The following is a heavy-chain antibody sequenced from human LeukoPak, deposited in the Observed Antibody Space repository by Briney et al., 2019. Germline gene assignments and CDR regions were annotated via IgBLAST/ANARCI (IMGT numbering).Heavy chain of an antibody. CDR3: ARDGIAVAGHPV. Sequence: GGSLRLSCAASGFTFSSYNMNWVRQAPGKGLEWVSSISSSSSFIYYADSVKGRFTISRDNAKNSLYLQMNSLRAEDTAVYYCARDGIAVAGHPVWGQGTLVTVSS. V-gene: IGHV3-21*01. J-gene: IGHJ4*02. CDR2: ISSSSSFI. D-gene: IGHD6-19*01. CDR1: GFTFSSYN.